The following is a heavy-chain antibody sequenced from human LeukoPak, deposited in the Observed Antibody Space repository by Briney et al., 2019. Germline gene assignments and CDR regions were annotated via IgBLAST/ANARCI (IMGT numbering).Heavy chain of an antibody. D-gene: IGHD3-10*01. CDR1: GFTFSSYG. CDR2: IRYDGSNK. J-gene: IGHJ4*02. CDR3: SGSYYKYYFDY. V-gene: IGHV3-30*02. Sequence: GGSLRLSCAASGFTFSSYGMHWVRQAPGKGLEWVAFIRYDGSNKYYADSVKGRFTISRDNSKNTLYLQMNSLRAEDTAVYYCSGSYYKYYFDYWGQGTLVTVSS.